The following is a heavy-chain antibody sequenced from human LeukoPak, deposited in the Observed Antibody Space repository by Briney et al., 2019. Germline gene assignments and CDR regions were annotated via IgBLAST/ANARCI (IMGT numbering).Heavy chain of an antibody. CDR2: IIPVFGTA. J-gene: IGHJ3*02. Sequence: ASVKVSCKPSGGTFSSYAISWVRQAPGQGLEWMGGIIPVFGTANYAQKFQGRVTITADKSTSTAYMELSSLRSEDTAVYYCAAGYSSSLAAFDIWGQGTMVTVSS. CDR1: GGTFSSYA. V-gene: IGHV1-69*06. D-gene: IGHD6-13*01. CDR3: AAGYSSSLAAFDI.